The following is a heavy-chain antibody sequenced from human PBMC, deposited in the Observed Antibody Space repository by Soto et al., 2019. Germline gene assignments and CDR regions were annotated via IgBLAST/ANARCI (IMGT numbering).Heavy chain of an antibody. Sequence: GESLKISCRTSGYRFTSYWIAWVRQMPGKGLEWMGIIFPSDSDTRYSPSFQGQVTISADRSTSTVFLQWASLQASDTAVYFCARKDKSGYFNWFDPWGQGTLVTVSS. J-gene: IGHJ5*02. CDR2: IFPSDSDT. CDR1: GYRFTSYW. D-gene: IGHD3-22*01. V-gene: IGHV5-51*01. CDR3: ARKDKSGYFNWFDP.